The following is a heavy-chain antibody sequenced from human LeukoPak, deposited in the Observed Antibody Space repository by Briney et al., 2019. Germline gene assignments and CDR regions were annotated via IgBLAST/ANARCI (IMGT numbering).Heavy chain of an antibody. CDR2: ISSSSSTI. J-gene: IGHJ6*02. CDR1: GFTFSSYS. D-gene: IGHD3-22*01. CDR3: AGDLGPPTYDSSGYYYSYYYYGMDV. Sequence: GGSLRLSCAASGFTFSSYSMNWVRQAPGKGLEWASYISSSSSTIYYADSVKGRFTISRDNAKNSLYLQMNSLRAEDTAVYYCAGDLGPPTYDSSGYYYSYYYYGMDVWGQGTTVTVSS. V-gene: IGHV3-48*01.